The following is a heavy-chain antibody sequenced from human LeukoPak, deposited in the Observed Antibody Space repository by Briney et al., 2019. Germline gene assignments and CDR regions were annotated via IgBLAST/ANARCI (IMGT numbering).Heavy chain of an antibody. V-gene: IGHV4-61*08. D-gene: IGHD3-22*01. CDR1: GGSISSGGYS. Sequence: SETLSLTCAVSGGSISSGGYSWSWIRQPPGKGLEWIGYIYYSGTTNYNPSLKSRVTISVDTSKNQFSLKLSSVTAADTAVYYCARGGWNKFDYWGQGTLVTVSS. CDR3: ARGGWNKFDY. J-gene: IGHJ4*02. CDR2: IYYSGTT.